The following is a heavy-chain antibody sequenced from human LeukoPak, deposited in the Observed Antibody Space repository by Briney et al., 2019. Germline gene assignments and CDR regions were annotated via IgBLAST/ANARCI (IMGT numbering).Heavy chain of an antibody. V-gene: IGHV1-18*04. CDR2: ISAYNGNT. Sequence: ASVKVSCTASGYTFTSYYMHWVRQAPGQGLEWMGWISAYNGNTNYAQKLQGRVTMTTDTSTSTAYMELRSLRSDDTAVYYCAKDRDGYNSDEFDYWGQGTLVTVSS. CDR3: AKDRDGYNSDEFDY. CDR1: GYTFTSYY. J-gene: IGHJ4*02. D-gene: IGHD5-24*01.